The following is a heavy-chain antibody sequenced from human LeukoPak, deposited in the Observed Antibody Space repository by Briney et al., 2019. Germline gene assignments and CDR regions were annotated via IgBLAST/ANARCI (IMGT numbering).Heavy chain of an antibody. CDR3: ARETEMANLDY. CDR2: IKQDRSEK. V-gene: IGHV3-7*04. D-gene: IGHD5-24*01. CDR1: GFTFSSYW. J-gene: IGHJ4*02. Sequence: GGSLRLSCTASGFTFSSYWMNWVRQAPGKGREWVANIKQDRSEKYYVDYVKGRFTISRDNARKSLYLQMNSLKAEDTAVYYCARETEMANLDYWGQGTLVTVSS.